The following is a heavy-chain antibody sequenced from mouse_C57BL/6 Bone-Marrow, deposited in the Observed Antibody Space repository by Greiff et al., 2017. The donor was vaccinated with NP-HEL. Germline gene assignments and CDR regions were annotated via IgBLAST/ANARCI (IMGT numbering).Heavy chain of an antibody. D-gene: IGHD1-2*01. J-gene: IGHJ1*03. CDR3: ARSTATGYFDV. CDR1: GYTFTSYW. CDR2: IHPNSGST. V-gene: IGHV1-64*01. Sequence: QVQLQQPGAELVKPGASVKLSCKASGYTFTSYWMHWVKQRPGQGLEWIGMIHPNSGSTNYNEKFKSKATLTVEKSSSTAYMQLSSLTSEDSAVYYCARSTATGYFDVWGTGTTVTVSS.